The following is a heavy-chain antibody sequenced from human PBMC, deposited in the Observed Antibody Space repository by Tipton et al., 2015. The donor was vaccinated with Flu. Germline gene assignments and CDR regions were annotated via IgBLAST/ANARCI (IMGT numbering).Heavy chain of an antibody. Sequence: TLSLTCTVSGGSISTYYWSWIRQPPGKGLEWIGYIYYSGSTNYNPSLKSRVTISVDTSKNQFSLQLNSVTAADTAVYYCSSATTVTTSGMDVWRQGTAVTVSS. D-gene: IGHD4-11*01. V-gene: IGHV4-59*01. CDR3: SSATTVTTSGMDV. CDR1: GGSISTYY. CDR2: IYYSGST. J-gene: IGHJ6*02.